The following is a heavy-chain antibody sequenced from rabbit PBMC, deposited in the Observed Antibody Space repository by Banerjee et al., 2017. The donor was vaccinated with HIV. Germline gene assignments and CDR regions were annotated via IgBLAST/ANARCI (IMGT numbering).Heavy chain of an antibody. J-gene: IGHJ4*01. CDR3: VRVVAGVYFNL. Sequence: QSLEESGGDLVKPEGSLTLTCTASGFDFSSNAMCWVRQAPGKGLEWIGCIYTGSGNTYYASWAKGRFTISKTSSTTVTLQMTSLTAADTATYFCVRVVAGVYFNLWGPGTLVTVS. V-gene: IGHV1S40*01. CDR1: GFDFSSNA. CDR2: IYTGSGNT. D-gene: IGHD4-1*01.